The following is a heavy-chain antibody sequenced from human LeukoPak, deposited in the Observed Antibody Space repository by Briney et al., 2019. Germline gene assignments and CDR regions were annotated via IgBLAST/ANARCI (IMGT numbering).Heavy chain of an antibody. CDR1: GYTFTNYG. V-gene: IGHV7-4-1*02. D-gene: IGHD5/OR15-5a*01. CDR3: GRVSMMTSEY. Sequence: GASVKVSCKASGYTFTNYGINWVRQAPGQGLEWMGWINTDTGNPTYAQGFTGRFVFSLDTSVSTAYLQISRLKAEDTAVYYCGRVSMMTSEYWGQGTLVTVSS. CDR2: INTDTGNP. J-gene: IGHJ4*02.